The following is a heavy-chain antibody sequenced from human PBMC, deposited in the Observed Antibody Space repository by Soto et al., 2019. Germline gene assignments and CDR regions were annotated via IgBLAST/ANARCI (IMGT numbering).Heavy chain of an antibody. CDR2: MYNTGST. J-gene: IGHJ6*02. Sequence: SETLSLTCTVSGGSIRWYYWSWIRQPPGKGLEWIGYMYNTGSTVYNPSFKSRVTISVDTSKNQFSLKLNSVTAADTAVYYCARDLWGYCGTDCYPLDVWGQGTTVT. D-gene: IGHD2-21*02. CDR1: GGSIRWYY. CDR3: ARDLWGYCGTDCYPLDV. V-gene: IGHV4-59*01.